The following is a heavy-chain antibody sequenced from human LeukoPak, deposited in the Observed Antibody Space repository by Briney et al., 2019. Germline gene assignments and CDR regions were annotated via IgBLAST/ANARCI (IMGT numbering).Heavy chain of an antibody. D-gene: IGHD2-2*01. CDR1: GYSISSGYY. Sequence: PSETLSLTCGVSGYSISSGYYWGWIRQPPGKGLQWIGTIYHTGSTHYKPSLKSRVTISVDTSKNQFSLKLSSVTAADTAVYYCARQLFTTSRHFDSWGQGTLVTVSS. J-gene: IGHJ4*02. CDR2: IYHTGST. CDR3: ARQLFTTSRHFDS. V-gene: IGHV4-38-2*01.